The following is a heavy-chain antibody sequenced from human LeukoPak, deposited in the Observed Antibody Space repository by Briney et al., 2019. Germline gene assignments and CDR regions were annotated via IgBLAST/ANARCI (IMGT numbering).Heavy chain of an antibody. CDR3: ATVSYRFNWFDP. V-gene: IGHV1-24*01. J-gene: IGHJ5*02. D-gene: IGHD1-26*01. CDR1: GYTLTELS. Sequence: ASVKVSCKVSGYTLTELSIHWVRQAPGKGLEWMGGFDPEDGETIYAQKFQGRVTVAEDTSTDTAYMELSSLRSEDTAVCYSATVSYRFNWFDPWGQGTLVTVSS. CDR2: FDPEDGET.